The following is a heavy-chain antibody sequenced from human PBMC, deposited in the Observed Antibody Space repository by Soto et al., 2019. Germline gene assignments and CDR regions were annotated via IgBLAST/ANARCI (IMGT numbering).Heavy chain of an antibody. V-gene: IGHV3-7*01. CDR2: LKGDGSER. J-gene: IGHJ6*02. CDR1: GFSFSSYW. CDR3: AKTSLRVYYYGMDV. Sequence: GGSLRLSCAASGFSFSSYWMSWVRLSPGKGLEWVATLKGDGSERYYVDSVKGRFTISRDNVKDSLYLQMNSLRDEDTAVYFCAKTSLRVYYYGMDVWGQGTTVTVSS.